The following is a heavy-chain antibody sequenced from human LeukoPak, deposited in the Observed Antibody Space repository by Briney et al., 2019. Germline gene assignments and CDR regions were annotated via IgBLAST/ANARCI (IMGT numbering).Heavy chain of an antibody. J-gene: IGHJ4*02. D-gene: IGHD2-2*01. CDR1: GYSFTDFY. CDR3: ARGPHQRSDS. Sequence: ASVKVSCKASGYSFTDFYIHWVRQAPGQGLEWMAKLVPSRGTPSYAQKFQGRVTVTSDTSTSTVHMELSSLRSDDSAVYYCARGPHQRSDSWGQGTLVSVSS. V-gene: IGHV1-46*01. CDR2: LVPSRGTP.